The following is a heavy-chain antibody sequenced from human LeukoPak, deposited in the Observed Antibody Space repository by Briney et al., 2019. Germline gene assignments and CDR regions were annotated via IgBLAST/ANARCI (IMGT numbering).Heavy chain of an antibody. J-gene: IGHJ4*02. V-gene: IGHV3-66*01. D-gene: IGHD3-3*01. CDR2: IYSGGST. CDR3: ARDQGFLEWDY. Sequence: GGPLRLSCAASGFTVSSNYMSWVRQAPGKGLEWVSVIYSGGSTYYADSVKGRFTISRDNSKNTLYLQMNSLRAEDTAVYYCARDQGFLEWDYWGQGTLVTVSS. CDR1: GFTVSSNY.